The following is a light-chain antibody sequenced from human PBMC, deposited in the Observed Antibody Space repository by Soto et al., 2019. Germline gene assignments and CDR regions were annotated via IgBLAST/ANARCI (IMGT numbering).Light chain of an antibody. Sequence: QSALTQPASVSGSPGQSITISCTGTDSDIGGHNYVSWYQQHPGKAPKVMIHEVSNRPSGVSNRFSGSKSGNTSSLTISGLQAEDEADYYCSSYTTSTTWVFGGGTKRTVL. V-gene: IGLV2-14*01. J-gene: IGLJ3*02. CDR1: DSDIGGHNY. CDR3: SSYTTSTTWV. CDR2: EVS.